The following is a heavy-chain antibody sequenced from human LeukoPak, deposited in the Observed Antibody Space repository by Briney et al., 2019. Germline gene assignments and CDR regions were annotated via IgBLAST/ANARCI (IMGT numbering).Heavy chain of an antibody. CDR2: ISGSGGST. Sequence: GGTLRLSCAASGFTFSSYGMSWVRQAPGKGLEWVSAISGSGGSTYYADSVKGRFTISRDNSKNTLYLQMNSLRAEDTAVYYCAKVEYSSGWYAPFDYWGQGTLVTVSS. J-gene: IGHJ4*02. CDR3: AKVEYSSGWYAPFDY. CDR1: GFTFSSYG. V-gene: IGHV3-23*01. D-gene: IGHD6-19*01.